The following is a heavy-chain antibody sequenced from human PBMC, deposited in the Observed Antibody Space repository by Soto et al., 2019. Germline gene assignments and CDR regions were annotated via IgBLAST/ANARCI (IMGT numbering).Heavy chain of an antibody. J-gene: IGHJ4*02. CDR1: GGSISSSSYY. V-gene: IGHV4-39*01. CDR2: IYYSGST. D-gene: IGHD3-16*01. CDR3: ARHKGWQPSGGFDY. Sequence: QLQLQESGPGLVKPSETLSLTCTVSGGSISSSSYYWGWIRQAPGKGLEWIGSIYYSGSTYYNPSLKSRVTISVDTSKNQFSLKLSSVTAADTAVYYCARHKGWQPSGGFDYWGQGTLVTVSS.